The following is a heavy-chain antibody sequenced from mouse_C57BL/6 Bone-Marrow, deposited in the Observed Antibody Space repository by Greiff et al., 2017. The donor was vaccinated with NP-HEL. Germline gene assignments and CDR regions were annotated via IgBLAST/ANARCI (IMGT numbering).Heavy chain of an antibody. CDR2: IYPGGGST. J-gene: IGHJ2*01. V-gene: IGHV1-63*01. CDR3: ARNGGGYFDY. Sequence: QVQLQQSGAELVRPGTSVKMSCKASGYTFTNYWIGWAKQRPGHGLEWIGDIYPGGGSTNYNEKFKGKATLTADKSSSTAYMQCSSLTTEDAAIYYWARNGGGYFDYWGKGTTLTVSS. CDR1: GYTFTNYW.